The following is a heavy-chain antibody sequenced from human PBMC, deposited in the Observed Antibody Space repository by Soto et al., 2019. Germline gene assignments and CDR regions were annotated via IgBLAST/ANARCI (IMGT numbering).Heavy chain of an antibody. CDR1: GYTFTAYA. CDR3: ARDLIVDGPDNYGMDV. Sequence: ASVNVSCKASGYTFTAYAMHWVRQAPGQGLEWMGWINPNSGGTKYAPKFQGGVTMTRDTSITTAYMELSRLRSGDTAVYYCARDLIVDGPDNYGMDVWGQGTTVTVSS. J-gene: IGHJ6*02. V-gene: IGHV1-2*02. CDR2: INPNSGGT. D-gene: IGHD1-26*01.